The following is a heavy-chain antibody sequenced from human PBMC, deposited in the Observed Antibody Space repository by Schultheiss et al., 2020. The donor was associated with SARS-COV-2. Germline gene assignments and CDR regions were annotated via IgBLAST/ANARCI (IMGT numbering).Heavy chain of an antibody. CDR2: IWYDGSNK. CDR1: GFTFSSYG. CDR3: ARERLWGSSVFYYYYYYGMDV. Sequence: GGSLRLSCAASGFTFSSYGMHWVRQAPGKGLEWVAVIWYDGSNKYYADSVKGRFTISRDNSKNTLYLQMNSLRAEDTAVYYCARERLWGSSVFYYYYYYGMDVWGQGTTVTVSS. V-gene: IGHV3-33*01. D-gene: IGHD3-16*01. J-gene: IGHJ6*02.